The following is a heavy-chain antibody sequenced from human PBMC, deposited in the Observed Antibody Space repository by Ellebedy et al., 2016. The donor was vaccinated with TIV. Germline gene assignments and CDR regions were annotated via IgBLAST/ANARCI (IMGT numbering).Heavy chain of an antibody. CDR1: GGTISSSSYY. Sequence: MPSETLSLTCTVSGGTISSSSYYWGWIRQPPGKGLEWIGSIDFSGSTYYNPSLKSRVTTSVDASKNQFSLKLSSGTAADTAVYFCARYIELRSWGQGSLVTVSS. CDR3: ARYIELRS. V-gene: IGHV4-39*07. CDR2: IDFSGST. D-gene: IGHD2-15*01. J-gene: IGHJ4*02.